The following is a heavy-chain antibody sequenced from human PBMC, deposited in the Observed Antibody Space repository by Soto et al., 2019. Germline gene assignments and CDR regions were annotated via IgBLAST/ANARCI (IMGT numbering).Heavy chain of an antibody. Sequence: SGPTLVNPTQTLTLTCTFSGFSLSTSGVGVGWIRQPPGKALEWLALIYWNDDKRYSPSLKSRLTITKDTSKNQVVLTMTNMDPVDTATYYCAPSPGDCNNGVCYKAGFDPWGQGTLVTVSS. J-gene: IGHJ5*02. V-gene: IGHV2-5*01. CDR1: GFSLSTSGVG. D-gene: IGHD2-8*01. CDR3: APSPGDCNNGVCYKAGFDP. CDR2: IYWNDDK.